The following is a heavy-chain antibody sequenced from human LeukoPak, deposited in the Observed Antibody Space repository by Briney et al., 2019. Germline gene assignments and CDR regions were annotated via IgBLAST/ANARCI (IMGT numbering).Heavy chain of an antibody. CDR2: IREDGSEK. J-gene: IGHJ4*02. CDR3: AREGYYDSSQN. CDR1: GFTFSSYW. Sequence: GGSLRLSCAASGFTFSSYWMTWVRQAPGKGLEWVANIREDGSEKYYVDSVKGRFTVSRDNAKNSLYLQVNSLRAEDTAVYYCAREGYYDSSQNWGQGTLVTVSS. D-gene: IGHD3-22*01. V-gene: IGHV3-7*01.